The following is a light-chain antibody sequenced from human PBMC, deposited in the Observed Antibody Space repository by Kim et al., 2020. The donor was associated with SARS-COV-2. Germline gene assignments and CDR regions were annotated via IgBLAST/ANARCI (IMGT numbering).Light chain of an antibody. CDR1: PSVTSSF. Sequence: SPAVRATLSRMARPSVTSSFMSCYQQQPGQAPRLLIYGASSGATGIPARFRGSGCGTAFSLLTSSLVPADFAVSYCQQHDRPPLPFGQGTKVDIK. CDR2: GAS. V-gene: IGKV3-20*01. J-gene: IGKJ1*01. CDR3: QQHDRPPLP.